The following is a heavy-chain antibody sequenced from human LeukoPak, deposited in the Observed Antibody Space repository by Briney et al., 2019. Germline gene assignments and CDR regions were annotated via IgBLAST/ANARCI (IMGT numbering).Heavy chain of an antibody. Sequence: PSETLSLTCTVSGGSISTYYWSWIRQPPGKGLEWIGYIYYSGSTNHNPSLKSRVTISVDTSKNQFSLKLSSVTAADTAVYYCARAGDPPRNWFDPWGQGTLVTVSS. V-gene: IGHV4-59*01. J-gene: IGHJ5*02. CDR1: GGSISTYY. D-gene: IGHD4-17*01. CDR2: IYYSGST. CDR3: ARAGDPPRNWFDP.